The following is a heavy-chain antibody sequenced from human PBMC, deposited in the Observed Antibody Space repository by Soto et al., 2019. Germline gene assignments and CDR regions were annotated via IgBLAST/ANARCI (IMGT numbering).Heavy chain of an antibody. Sequence: EVQLVESGGGLVQPGGSLRLSCAASGFTVNNNYMSWVRQDPGKGLEWVSIIYSGGSTYYADSVKGRFSTSRDISKNMLFLQMNSLRAEDTAVYYCASGLGTTGYYYGIDFWGHGTLVTVSS. J-gene: IGHJ4*01. CDR1: GFTVNNNY. CDR3: ASGLGTTGYYYGIDF. D-gene: IGHD3-22*01. V-gene: IGHV3-66*01. CDR2: IYSGGST.